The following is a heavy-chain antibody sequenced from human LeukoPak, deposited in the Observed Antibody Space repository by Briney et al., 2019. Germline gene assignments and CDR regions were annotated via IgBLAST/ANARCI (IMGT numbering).Heavy chain of an antibody. CDR2: IIPIFGTA. V-gene: IGHV1-69*05. D-gene: IGHD5-18*01. Sequence: GASVKVSCKASGGTFSSYAISWVRQAPGQGLEWMGGIIPIFGTANYAQKFQGRVTITTDESTSTAYMELSSLRSEDTAVYYCARAGAMAPHGAFDIWGQGTMVTVSS. CDR3: ARAGAMAPHGAFDI. J-gene: IGHJ3*02. CDR1: GGTFSSYA.